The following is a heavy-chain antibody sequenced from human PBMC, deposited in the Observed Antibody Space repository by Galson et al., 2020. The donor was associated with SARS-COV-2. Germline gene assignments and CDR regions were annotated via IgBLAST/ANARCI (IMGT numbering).Heavy chain of an antibody. J-gene: IGHJ6*02. CDR1: GFSLRTSGMC. CDR3: ARIPVEMATINDYYYYGMDV. V-gene: IGHV2-70*01. D-gene: IGHD5-12*01. CDR2: IDWDDDK. Sequence: SGPTLVKPTQPLTLTCTFSGFSLRTSGMCVSWIRQPPGKALEWLALIDWDDDKYYSTSLNTRLTIYKDTSKNQVVLTMTNMDPVDTATYYCARIPVEMATINDYYYYGMDVWGQGTTVTVAS.